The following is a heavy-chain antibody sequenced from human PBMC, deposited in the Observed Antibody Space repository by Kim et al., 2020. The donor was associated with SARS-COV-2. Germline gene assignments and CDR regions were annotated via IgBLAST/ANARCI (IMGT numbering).Heavy chain of an antibody. Sequence: GGSLRLSCAASGFNFNSYPMHWVRQAPGKGLEWVAIVSTDGTDNYYADSVKGRFTISRGKTNDTVYLQMNYLKVEDTAVYYCARGAWGGGYFGNDYFD. CDR2: VSTDGTDN. J-gene: IGHJ4*01. CDR1: GFNFNSYP. CDR3: ARGAWGGGYFGNDYFD. D-gene: IGHD1-26*01. V-gene: IGHV3-30-3*01.